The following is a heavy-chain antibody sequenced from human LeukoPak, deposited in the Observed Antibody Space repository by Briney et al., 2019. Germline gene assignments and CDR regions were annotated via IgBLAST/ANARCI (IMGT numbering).Heavy chain of an antibody. CDR2: ISYDGSNK. CDR1: GFTFSSYA. D-gene: IGHD4-11*01. Sequence: PGGSLRLSCAASGFTFSSYAMHWVRQAPGKGLEWVAVISYDGSNKYYADSVKGRFTISRDNSKNTLYLQMNSLRAEDTAVYYCARDQTVTTERYDYYYYYGMDVWGQGTTVTVYS. CDR3: ARDQTVTTERYDYYYYYGMDV. J-gene: IGHJ6*02. V-gene: IGHV3-30-3*01.